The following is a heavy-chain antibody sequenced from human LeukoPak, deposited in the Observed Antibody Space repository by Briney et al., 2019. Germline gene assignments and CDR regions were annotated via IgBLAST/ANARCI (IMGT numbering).Heavy chain of an antibody. D-gene: IGHD6-19*01. Sequence: SETLSLTCAVYGGSFSGYYWSWIRQPPGKGLEWIGEINHSGSTNYNPSLRSRVTISVDTSKNQFSLKLSSVTAADTAVYYCARAVSCGCDYWGQGTQVTVSS. V-gene: IGHV4-34*01. J-gene: IGHJ4*02. CDR1: GGSFSGYY. CDR2: INHSGST. CDR3: ARAVSCGCDY.